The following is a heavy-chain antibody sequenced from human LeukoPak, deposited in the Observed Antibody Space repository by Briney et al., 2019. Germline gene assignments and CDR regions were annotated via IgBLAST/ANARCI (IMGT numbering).Heavy chain of an antibody. V-gene: IGHV1-24*01. CDR2: FDPEDGET. CDR3: ATFISYGDYVYFDY. CDR1: GGTFSNYA. Sequence: ASVKVSCKASGGTFSNYAINWVRQAPGPGLEWMGGFDPEDGETIYAQKFQGRVTMTEDTSTDTAYMELSSLRSEDTAVYYCATFISYGDYVYFDYWGQGTLVTVSS. D-gene: IGHD4-17*01. J-gene: IGHJ4*02.